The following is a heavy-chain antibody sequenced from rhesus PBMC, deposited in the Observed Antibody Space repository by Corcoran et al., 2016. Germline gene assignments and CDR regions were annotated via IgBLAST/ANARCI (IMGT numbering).Heavy chain of an antibody. V-gene: IGHV3-100*02. D-gene: IGHD3-34*01. CDR1: GFTFSCFE. CDR3: TSERGGRFDV. CDR2: ISEIGDTT. J-gene: IGHJ5-1*01. Sequence: DVQLVESGGGLVKTGGSLRLSCVAFGFTFSCFEMHWVRQAPGKGLEWVSVISEIGDTTYYAASMKGRFTISRDNAKTSLFLQMNSLRAEDTAVYYCTSERGGRFDVWGAGVLVTVSS.